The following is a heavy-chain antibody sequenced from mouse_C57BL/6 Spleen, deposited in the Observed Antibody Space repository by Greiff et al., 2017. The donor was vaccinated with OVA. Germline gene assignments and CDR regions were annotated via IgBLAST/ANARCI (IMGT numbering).Heavy chain of an antibody. CDR2: IDPENGDT. J-gene: IGHJ2*01. D-gene: IGHD2-1*01. V-gene: IGHV14-4*01. CDR1: GFNIKDDY. Sequence: EVKLVESGAELVRPGASVKLSCTASGFNIKDDYMHWVKQRPEQGLEWIGWIDPENGDTEYASKFQGKATITADTSSNTAYLQLSSLTSEDTAVYYCTPYGNYDYWGQGTTLTVSS. CDR3: TPYGNYDY.